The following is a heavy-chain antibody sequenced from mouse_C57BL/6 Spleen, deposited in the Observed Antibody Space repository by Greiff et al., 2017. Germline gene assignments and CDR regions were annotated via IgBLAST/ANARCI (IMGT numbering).Heavy chain of an antibody. V-gene: IGHV1-55*01. CDR2: IYPGSGST. D-gene: IGHD1-1*01. CDR1: GYTFTSYW. CDR3: ARWYYGSRYFDY. J-gene: IGHJ2*01. Sequence: VQLQQPGAELVKPGASVKMSCKASGYTFTSYWITWVKQRPGQGLEWIGDIYPGSGSTNYTEKFKSKATLTVDTSSSTGYMQLSSLASEDSAVYYCARWYYGSRYFDYWGQGTTLTVSS.